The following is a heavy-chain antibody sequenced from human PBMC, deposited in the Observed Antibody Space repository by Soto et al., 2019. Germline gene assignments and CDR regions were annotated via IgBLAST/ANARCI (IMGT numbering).Heavy chain of an antibody. CDR3: AHTMAPRILDS. J-gene: IGHJ4*02. CDR1: GFSLITSGVG. Sequence: QITLKEAGPTLVKPTQTLTLTYSFSGFSLITSGVGVGWIRQPPGKALEWLALIYWDDDTGYSTSLRNRLTITKDNSRNQVVLTMTNMDPADTGTYYCAHTMAPRILDSWGQGTLVTVSS. CDR2: IYWDDDT. V-gene: IGHV2-5*02.